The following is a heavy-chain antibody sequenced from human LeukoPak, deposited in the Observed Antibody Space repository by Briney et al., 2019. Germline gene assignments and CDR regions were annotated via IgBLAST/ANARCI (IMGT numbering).Heavy chain of an antibody. CDR1: GFTFDDYT. D-gene: IGHD6-13*01. CDR3: AKDIGRYSSSALWGMDV. J-gene: IGHJ6*02. CDR2: ISWDGGST. Sequence: GGSLRLSCAASGFTFDDYTMHWVRQAPGKGLEWVSLISWDGGSTYYAGPVKCRFSISRANSINSLYLQMNSLRTEDTALYYCAKDIGRYSSSALWGMDVWGQGTTVTVSS. V-gene: IGHV3-43*01.